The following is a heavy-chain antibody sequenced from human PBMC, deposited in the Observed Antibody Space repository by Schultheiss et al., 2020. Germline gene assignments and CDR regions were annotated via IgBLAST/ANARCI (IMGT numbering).Heavy chain of an antibody. V-gene: IGHV3-23*01. CDR2: ITGSGGST. D-gene: IGHD3-22*01. CDR1: GFTFSNAW. Sequence: GGSLRLSCAASGFTFSNAWMSWVRQAPGKGLEWVSAITGSGGSTYYADSVKGRFTISRDNSKNTLYLQMNSLRAEDTAVYYCAKTYYYDSSGSPGYFQHWGQGTLVTVSS. CDR3: AKTYYYDSSGSPGYFQH. J-gene: IGHJ1*01.